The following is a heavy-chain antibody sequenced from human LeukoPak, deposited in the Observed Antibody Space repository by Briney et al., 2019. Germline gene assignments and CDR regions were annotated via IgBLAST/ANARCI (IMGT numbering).Heavy chain of an antibody. D-gene: IGHD1-26*01. J-gene: IGHJ3*02. V-gene: IGHV3-66*02. CDR3: ARVSLSGSYYYAFDI. Sequence: GGSLRLSCAAPGFTVSSNYMSWVRQAPGKGLEWVSVIYSGGSTYYADSVKGRFTISRDNSKNTLYLQMNSLRAEDTAVYYCARVSLSGSYYYAFDIWGQGTMVTVSS. CDR2: IYSGGST. CDR1: GFTVSSNY.